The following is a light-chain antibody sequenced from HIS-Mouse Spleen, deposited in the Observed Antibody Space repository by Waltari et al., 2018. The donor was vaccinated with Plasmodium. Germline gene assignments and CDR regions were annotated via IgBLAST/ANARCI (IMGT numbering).Light chain of an antibody. V-gene: IGKV3-20*01. CDR3: QQYGSSLYT. J-gene: IGKJ2*01. Sequence: EIVLTQSPGTLSLSPGDRATFTCRASQSVSSSYLGWYQQKRGQVPRLLIYGASSRATGIPDRFSRSGSETDFTLTISRLEPEDFAVYYGQQYGSSLYTFGQGTKLEIK. CDR1: QSVSSSY. CDR2: GAS.